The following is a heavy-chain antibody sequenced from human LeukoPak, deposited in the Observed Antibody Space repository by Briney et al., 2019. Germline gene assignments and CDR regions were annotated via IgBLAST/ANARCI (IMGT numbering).Heavy chain of an antibody. J-gene: IGHJ4*02. CDR1: GYTLTELS. V-gene: IGHV1-24*01. CDR3: ARGQTYDY. Sequence: ASVKVSCKVSGYTLTELSMHWVRQAPGKGLEWMGRFDPEDGETIYAQKFQGRVTMTADTSTDTVYMGLSSLRSDDTAVYYCARGQTYDYWGQGTLVTVSS. CDR2: FDPEDGET.